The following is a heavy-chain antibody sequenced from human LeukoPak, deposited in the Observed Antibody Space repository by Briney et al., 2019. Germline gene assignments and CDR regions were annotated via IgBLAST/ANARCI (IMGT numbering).Heavy chain of an antibody. J-gene: IGHJ4*02. CDR1: GYTLTELS. CDR2: FDPEDGET. D-gene: IGHD6-19*01. Sequence: ASVKVSCKVSGYTLTELSMHWVRQAPGKGLEWMGGFDPEDGETIYAQKFQGRVTMTEDTSTDTAYMELSSLRSEDTAVYYCAADGSGWYDFDYWGQGTLVTVSS. V-gene: IGHV1-24*01. CDR3: AADGSGWYDFDY.